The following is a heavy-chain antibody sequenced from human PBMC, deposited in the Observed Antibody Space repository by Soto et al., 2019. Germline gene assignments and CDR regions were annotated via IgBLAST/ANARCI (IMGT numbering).Heavy chain of an antibody. J-gene: IGHJ4*02. CDR2: IWYDGSNK. Sequence: QVQLVESEGGVVQPGRSLRLSCAASGFTVSSYGMHWVRQAPGKGLEWVAVIWYDGSNKYYADSVKGRFTISRDNSKNTLYLQMNSLRAEDTAVYYCARDQSAYDSSGFYYAWFDYWGQGTLVTVSS. D-gene: IGHD3-22*01. CDR1: GFTVSSYG. CDR3: ARDQSAYDSSGFYYAWFDY. V-gene: IGHV3-33*01.